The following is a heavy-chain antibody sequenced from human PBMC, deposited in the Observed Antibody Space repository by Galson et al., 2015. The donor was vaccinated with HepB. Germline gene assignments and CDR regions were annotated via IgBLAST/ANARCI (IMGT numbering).Heavy chain of an antibody. D-gene: IGHD3-3*01. CDR3: ARDAYGLDC. Sequence: SLRLSCAASGFTLSDYYIDWVRQAPGKRLEWVGRSRDKANSYTTEYAASVKGRFTISSDDSKNSLYLQMNSLKSADTAVYYWARDAYGLDCWGQGTLGTVSS. V-gene: IGHV3-72*01. CDR2: SRDKANSYTT. J-gene: IGHJ4*02. CDR1: GFTLSDYY.